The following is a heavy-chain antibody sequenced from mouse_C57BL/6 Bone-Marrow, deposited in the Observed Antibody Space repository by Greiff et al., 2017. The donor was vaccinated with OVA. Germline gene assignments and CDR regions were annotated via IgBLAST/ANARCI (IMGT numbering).Heavy chain of an antibody. CDR1: GFTFSAYY. V-gene: IGHV5-12*01. CDR3: ARQEIVAHWYFGV. Sequence: EVQGVESGGGLVQPGGSLKLSCAASGFTFSAYYMYWVRQTPEKRLEWVAYISNGGGSTYYPDTVKGRFTISRDNAKNTLYLQMSRLKAEDTAMYYCARQEIVAHWYFGVWGTGTTVTVSS. CDR2: ISNGGGST. D-gene: IGHD1-1*01. J-gene: IGHJ1*03.